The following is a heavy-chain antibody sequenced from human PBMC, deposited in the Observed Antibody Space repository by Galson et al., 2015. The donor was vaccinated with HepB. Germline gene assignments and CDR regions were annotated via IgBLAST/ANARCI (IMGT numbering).Heavy chain of an antibody. Sequence: QSGAEVKKPGESLKISCKGSGYSFTSYWIGWVRQMPGKGLEWMGIIYPGDSDTRYSPSFQGQVTISADKSISTAYLQWSSLKASDPALYYCARQGCSSTSCYGFYFDYWGQGTLVTVSS. D-gene: IGHD2-2*01. CDR3: ARQGCSSTSCYGFYFDY. CDR2: IYPGDSDT. J-gene: IGHJ4*02. CDR1: GYSFTSYW. V-gene: IGHV5-51*01.